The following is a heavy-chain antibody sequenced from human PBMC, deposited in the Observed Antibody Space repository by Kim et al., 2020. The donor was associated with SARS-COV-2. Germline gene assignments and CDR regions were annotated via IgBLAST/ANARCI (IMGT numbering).Heavy chain of an antibody. CDR3: ARVLPGFDWYFDL. D-gene: IGHD3-16*01. Sequence: SETLSLTCAVSADSIYTYYWSWIRQPAGKRLEYIGRINISGNTNYNPSFQSRVTMSMDTSGTQFSLRLNSVTAADTAVYYCARVLPGFDWYFDLWGRGILVTVSS. CDR2: INISGNT. V-gene: IGHV4-4*07. CDR1: ADSIYTYY. J-gene: IGHJ2*01.